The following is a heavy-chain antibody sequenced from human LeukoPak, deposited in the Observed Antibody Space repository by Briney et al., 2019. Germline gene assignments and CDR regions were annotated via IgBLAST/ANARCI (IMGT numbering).Heavy chain of an antibody. CDR1: GFTFSSYW. Sequence: PSGGSLRLSCAASGFTFSSYWMSWVRQAPGKGLEWVANIKQDGSEKYYVDSVKGRFTISRDNSKNSLYLQMNSLRTEDTAFYYCAKDMGGLTLVDYRGQGALVTVSS. CDR2: IKQDGSEK. V-gene: IGHV3-7*03. J-gene: IGHJ4*02. CDR3: AKDMGGLTLVDY. D-gene: IGHD2-15*01.